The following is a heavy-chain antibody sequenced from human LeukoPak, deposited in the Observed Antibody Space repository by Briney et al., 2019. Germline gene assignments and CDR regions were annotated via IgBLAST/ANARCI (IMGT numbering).Heavy chain of an antibody. CDR1: GFSFSSHD. Sequence: GTSLRLSCTASGFSFSSHDMHWVRQAPGKGLEWVAVISYDGSDENYADSVKGRFTITRENSKGTLYLQMNSLGSEDTAVYYCAKGPILGTKRGAFDIWGQGTMVIVSS. CDR3: AKGPILGTKRGAFDI. V-gene: IGHV3-30*18. D-gene: IGHD1-26*01. CDR2: ISYDGSDE. J-gene: IGHJ3*02.